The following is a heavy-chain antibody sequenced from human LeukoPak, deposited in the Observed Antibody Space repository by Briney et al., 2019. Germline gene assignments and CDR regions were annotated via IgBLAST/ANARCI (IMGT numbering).Heavy chain of an antibody. J-gene: IGHJ4*02. V-gene: IGHV3-73*01. CDR3: TSGGYCSSTSCYGEN. CDR2: IRSKANSYAT. CDR1: GFTFSGSA. D-gene: IGHD2-2*01. Sequence: GGSLRLSCAASGFTFSGSAMHWVRQASGKGLEWVGRIRSKANSYATAYAASVKGRFTISRDDSKNTAYLRMNSLKTEDTAVYYCTSGGYCSSTSCYGENWGQGTLVTVSS.